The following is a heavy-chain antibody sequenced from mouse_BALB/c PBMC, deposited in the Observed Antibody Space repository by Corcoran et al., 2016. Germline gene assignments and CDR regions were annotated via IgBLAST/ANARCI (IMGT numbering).Heavy chain of an antibody. CDR1: GYTFTDYN. CDR3: AREGTMVVARGYAMDY. J-gene: IGHJ4*01. Sequence: EVQLQQSGPELVKPGASVKISCKASGYTFTDYNMHWVKQSHGKSFEWIGYIYPYNGGTGYNKKFKSKATLTVDNSSSQAYLELRSLSSEDSAVYYCAREGTMVVARGYAMDYVGQGTSVTVSS. V-gene: IGHV1S29*02. CDR2: IYPYNGGT. D-gene: IGHD1-1*01.